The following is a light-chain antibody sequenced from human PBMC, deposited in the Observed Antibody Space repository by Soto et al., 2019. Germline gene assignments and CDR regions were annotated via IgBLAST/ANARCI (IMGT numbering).Light chain of an antibody. Sequence: EIVLTQSPGTLSLSPGEGATLSCRASQSVSSNYLAWYQQKPGQAPRLLIYGASSRAAGIPGKFSGSGSGTDFTLTISRLEPEDFAVDFCQHYDSSPTFGLGTKLEIK. J-gene: IGKJ2*01. CDR2: GAS. V-gene: IGKV3-20*01. CDR3: QHYDSSPT. CDR1: QSVSSNY.